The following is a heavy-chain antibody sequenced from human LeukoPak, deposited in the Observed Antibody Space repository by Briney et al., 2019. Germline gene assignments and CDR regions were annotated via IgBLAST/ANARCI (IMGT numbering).Heavy chain of an antibody. D-gene: IGHD3-16*01. J-gene: IGHJ4*02. V-gene: IGHV1-46*01. CDR1: GYTFASYG. CDR2: INPSGGST. Sequence: ASVKVSCKASGYTFASYGISWVRQAPGQGLEWMGIINPSGGSTSYAQKFQGRVTMTRDTSTSTVYMELSSLRSGDTAVYYCARATYYFDYWGQGTLVTVSS. CDR3: ARATYYFDY.